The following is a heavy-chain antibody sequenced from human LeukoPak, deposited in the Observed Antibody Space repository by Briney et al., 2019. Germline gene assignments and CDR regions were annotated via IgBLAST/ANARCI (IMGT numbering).Heavy chain of an antibody. J-gene: IGHJ5*02. CDR3: VRDRITIVRGVLNYFDP. CDR1: GYTFTGYY. Sequence: ASVKVSCKASGYTFTGYYMHWVRQAPGQGLEWMGWINPNSGDTNYAQKFQGRVTMTTDTSMSTAYMEVSRLRSDDTAVYYCVRDRITIVRGVLNYFDPWGQGTLVTVSS. D-gene: IGHD3-10*01. V-gene: IGHV1-2*02. CDR2: INPNSGDT.